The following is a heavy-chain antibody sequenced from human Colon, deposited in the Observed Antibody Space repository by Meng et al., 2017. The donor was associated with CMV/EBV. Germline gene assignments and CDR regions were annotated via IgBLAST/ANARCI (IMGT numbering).Heavy chain of an antibody. D-gene: IGHD6-13*01. CDR1: GFTFSSYS. J-gene: IGHJ4*02. V-gene: IGHV3-21*01. CDR3: ARGYSSSWYEAAYFDY. Sequence: VGSGGGLVKPGGSLSLSCAASGFTFSSYSMNWVRQAPGKGLEWVSSISSSSSYIYYADSVKGRFTISRDNAKNSLYLQMNSLRAEDTAVYYCARGYSSSWYEAAYFDYWGQGTLVTVSS. CDR2: ISSSSSYI.